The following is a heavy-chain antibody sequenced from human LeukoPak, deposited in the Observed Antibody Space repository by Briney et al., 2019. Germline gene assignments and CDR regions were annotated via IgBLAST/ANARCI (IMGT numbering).Heavy chain of an antibody. CDR2: ISHSGETI. V-gene: IGHV3-48*03. J-gene: IGHJ5*02. Sequence: GGSLRLSCAAYGVTFSTYEMNWVRQAPGKGLEWVSFISHSGETIYYADSVKGRFTISRDNAKNSLYLQMNSLRVEDTAVYYCARERIRQTDSTWFDPWGQGTLVSVSS. D-gene: IGHD2-21*01. CDR3: ARERIRQTDSTWFDP. CDR1: GVTFSTYE.